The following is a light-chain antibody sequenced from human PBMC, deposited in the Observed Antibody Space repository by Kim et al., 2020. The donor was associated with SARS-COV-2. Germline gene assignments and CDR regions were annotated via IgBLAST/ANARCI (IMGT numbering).Light chain of an antibody. CDR3: QQAKNFPYT. CDR1: QGISNW. V-gene: IGKV1-12*01. CDR2: AAS. Sequence: SVALGDRVTIPVRASQGISNWLAWYQQKPGKAPKLLIYAASSLHSGVPSRFSGSGSGTDFTPPISSLQPEDFATYYCQQAKNFPYTFGQGTKLEI. J-gene: IGKJ2*01.